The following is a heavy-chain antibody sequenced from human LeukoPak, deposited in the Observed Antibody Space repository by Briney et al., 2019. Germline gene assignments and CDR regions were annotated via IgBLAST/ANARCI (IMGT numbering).Heavy chain of an antibody. CDR2: INSDGSWT. CDR1: GNYW. Sequence: GGSLRLSCAASGNYWMHWVRQAPGKGLVWVSHINSDGSWTSYADSVKGRFTISRDNAKNTLYLQMNSLRAEDTAVYYCARDAAQGYSYGLIGGGHWGQGTLVTVSS. J-gene: IGHJ4*02. CDR3: ARDAAQGYSYGLIGGGH. V-gene: IGHV3-74*01. D-gene: IGHD5-18*01.